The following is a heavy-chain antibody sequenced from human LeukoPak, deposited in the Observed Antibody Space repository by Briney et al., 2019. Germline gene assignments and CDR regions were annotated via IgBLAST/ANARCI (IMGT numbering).Heavy chain of an antibody. J-gene: IGHJ4*02. Sequence: SETLSLTCTVSGGSISSSSYYWGWVRQPPGRGLEWIGSIYYSDSTYYNPSLKSRVTISVDTSKNQFSLKLSSVTAADTAVYYCARRVATAAPFDYWGQGTLVTVSS. CDR3: ARRVATAAPFDY. D-gene: IGHD6-25*01. CDR2: IYYSDST. CDR1: GGSISSSSYY. V-gene: IGHV4-39*07.